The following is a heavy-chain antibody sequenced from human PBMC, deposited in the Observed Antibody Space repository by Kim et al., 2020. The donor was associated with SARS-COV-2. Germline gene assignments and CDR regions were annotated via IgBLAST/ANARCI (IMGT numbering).Heavy chain of an antibody. CDR2: IYRGGST. Sequence: GGSLRLSCAASGFSVSSNYMSWVRQAPGKGLEWVSVIYRGGSTYYGDSVKGRFTISRDNSKNKLYLQMNSLRADDTAVYYCARYYYDSSGYYYYGMDVWGQGTTVTVSS. CDR1: GFSVSSNY. CDR3: ARYYYDSSGYYYYGMDV. V-gene: IGHV3-53*01. D-gene: IGHD3-22*01. J-gene: IGHJ6*02.